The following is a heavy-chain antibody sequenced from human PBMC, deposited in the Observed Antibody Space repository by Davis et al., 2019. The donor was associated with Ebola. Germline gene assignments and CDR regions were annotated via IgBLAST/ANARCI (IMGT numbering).Heavy chain of an antibody. Sequence: SETLSLTCTVSGGSISSSSYYWGWIRQPPGKGLEWIGYIYYSGSTNYNPSLKSRVTISVDTSKNQFSLKLSSVTAADTAVYYCARDHDYGAFDIWGQGTMVTVSS. V-gene: IGHV4-61*01. D-gene: IGHD4-17*01. CDR3: ARDHDYGAFDI. CDR1: GGSISSSSYY. CDR2: IYYSGST. J-gene: IGHJ3*02.